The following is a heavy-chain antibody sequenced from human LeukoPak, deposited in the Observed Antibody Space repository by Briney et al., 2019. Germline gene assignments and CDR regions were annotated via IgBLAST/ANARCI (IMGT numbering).Heavy chain of an antibody. Sequence: GGSLRLSCAASGFTFSSYAMSWVRQAPGKGLEWFSYIPVGGSPMFYADSVKGRFTISRDDARSSLYLQMNSLRVEDTAVYYCVRDDKWSFDSWGQGALVTVSS. CDR3: VRDDKWSFDS. CDR2: IPVGGSPM. D-gene: IGHD2-8*01. V-gene: IGHV3-48*04. J-gene: IGHJ4*02. CDR1: GFTFSSYA.